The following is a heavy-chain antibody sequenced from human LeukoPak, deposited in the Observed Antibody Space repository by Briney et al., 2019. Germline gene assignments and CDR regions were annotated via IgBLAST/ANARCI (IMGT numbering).Heavy chain of an antibody. CDR3: AREKSSIAYDDAFDI. Sequence: PGGSLRLSCAASGFTFSSYWMSWVRQAPGKGLEWVANIKQDGSEKYNVDSVKGRFTISRDNAKNSLYLQMNSLRAEDTAVYYCAREKSSIAYDDAFDIWGQGTMVTVSS. CDR2: IKQDGSEK. J-gene: IGHJ3*02. V-gene: IGHV3-7*01. D-gene: IGHD3-3*01. CDR1: GFTFSSYW.